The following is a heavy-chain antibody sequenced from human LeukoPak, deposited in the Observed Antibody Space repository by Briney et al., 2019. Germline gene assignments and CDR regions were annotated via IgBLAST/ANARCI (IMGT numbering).Heavy chain of an antibody. CDR3: ATGSKRLNLVGAID. CDR2: IRYDGSNK. Sequence: PGGSLRLSCAASGFTFSSYGMHWVRQAPGKGLEWVAFIRYDGSNKYYADSVKGRFTISRDNSKNTLYLQMNSLRAEDTAVYYCATGSKRLNLVGAIDWGQGTLVTVSS. V-gene: IGHV3-30*02. CDR1: GFTFSSYG. D-gene: IGHD1-26*01. J-gene: IGHJ4*02.